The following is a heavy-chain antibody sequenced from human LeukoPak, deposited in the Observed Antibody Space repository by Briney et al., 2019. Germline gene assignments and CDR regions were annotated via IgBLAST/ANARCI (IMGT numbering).Heavy chain of an antibody. CDR3: ARWNYSPSLIAFDI. J-gene: IGHJ3*02. CDR2: IIPIFGTA. V-gene: IGHV1-69*13. CDR1: GGTFSSYA. D-gene: IGHD1-7*01. Sequence: SVKVSCKASGGTFSSYAISWVRQAPGQGLEWMGGIIPIFGTANYAQKFQGRVTITADESTSTAYMELSSLRSEDTAVNYCARWNYSPSLIAFDIWGQGTMVTVSS.